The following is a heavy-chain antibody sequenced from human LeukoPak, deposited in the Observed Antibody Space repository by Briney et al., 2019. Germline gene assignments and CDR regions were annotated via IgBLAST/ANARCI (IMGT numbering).Heavy chain of an antibody. V-gene: IGHV3-23*01. CDR1: GFTFNTYV. CDR2: ISGKGDST. J-gene: IGHJ4*02. Sequence: PGGSLRLSCAASGFTFNTYVLSWVPPAPGKGLEWVSAISGKGDSTYYADSVKGRFTISRDNPKNTLYLQMNSLRAEDTALYYCTTAPSYSSSWYERNYWGQGTRVTVSS. D-gene: IGHD6-13*01. CDR3: TTAPSYSSSWYERNY.